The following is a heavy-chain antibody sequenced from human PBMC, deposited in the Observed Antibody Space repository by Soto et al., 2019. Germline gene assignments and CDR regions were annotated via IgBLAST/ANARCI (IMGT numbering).Heavy chain of an antibody. CDR2: FIAMLGTP. CDR1: GGTFGSQG. J-gene: IGHJ4*02. V-gene: IGHV1-69*13. Sequence: SVKVSCKASGGTFGSQGIAWVRQAPGQGLEWMGGFIAMLGTPTYAKKVQGRATISADESLTSSYLELRNLRSEDTGVYFCARAAMDNFDYWGQGTVVTVSS. CDR3: ARAAMDNFDY. D-gene: IGHD5-18*01.